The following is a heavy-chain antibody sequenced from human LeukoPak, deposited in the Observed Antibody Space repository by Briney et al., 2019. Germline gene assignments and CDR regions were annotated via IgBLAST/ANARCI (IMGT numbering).Heavy chain of an antibody. CDR1: GGSFSGYY. V-gene: IGHV4-34*01. D-gene: IGHD6-25*01. CDR3: ARTMSLRLAAGLDY. J-gene: IGHJ4*02. Sequence: PSGTLSLTCAVYGGSFSGYYWSWLRQPPGKGLEWIGEINHSGSTNYNPSLKSRVTISVDTSKNQFSLKLSSVTAADTAVYYCARTMSLRLAAGLDYWGQGTLVTVSS. CDR2: INHSGST.